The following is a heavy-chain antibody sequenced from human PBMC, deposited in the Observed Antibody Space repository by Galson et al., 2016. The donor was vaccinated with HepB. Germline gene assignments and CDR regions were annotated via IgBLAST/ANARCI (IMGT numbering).Heavy chain of an antibody. V-gene: IGHV3-23*01. Sequence: SLRLSCAASGFSFSSYAMSWVRQAPGKGLEWVSAISGSGGDSTYYADSVKGRFTISRDKSKTMLYLQINSLRAEDTAVYYCAKDQAQNMAVALRWFDPWGQGTLVTVSS. CDR3: AKDQAQNMAVALRWFDP. CDR2: ISGSGGDST. D-gene: IGHD6-19*01. CDR1: GFSFSSYA. J-gene: IGHJ5*02.